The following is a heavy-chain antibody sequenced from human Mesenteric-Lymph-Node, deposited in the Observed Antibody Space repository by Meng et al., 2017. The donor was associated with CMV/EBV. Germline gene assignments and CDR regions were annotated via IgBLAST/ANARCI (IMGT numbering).Heavy chain of an antibody. D-gene: IGHD6-6*01. J-gene: IGHJ4*02. CDR2: ISSSGSTI. Sequence: GESLKISCAASGFTFSDYYMSWIRQAPGKGLEWVSYISSSGSTIYYADSVKGRFTISRDNAKNSLYLQMNSLRAEDTAVYYCARSYSSSSEDIDYWGQGTLVTVSS. CDR1: GFTFSDYY. CDR3: ARSYSSSSEDIDY. V-gene: IGHV3-11*04.